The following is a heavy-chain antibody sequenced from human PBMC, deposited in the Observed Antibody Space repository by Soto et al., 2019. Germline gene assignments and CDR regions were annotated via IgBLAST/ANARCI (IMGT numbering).Heavy chain of an antibody. Sequence: SETMSLTCTVSVGSFSTYYWSWFRQSPGKGLEYIGCIYYSGTTNYNPSLKSRVTISLDTSKNNFSLRLNSVTAADTAVYYCAINWRGHCTSVSCHSHGRDVCVQGKTLTGS. CDR3: AINWRGHCTSVSCHSHGRDV. V-gene: IGHV4-59*01. D-gene: IGHD3-3*01. CDR1: VGSFSTYY. J-gene: IGHJ6*02. CDR2: IYYSGTT.